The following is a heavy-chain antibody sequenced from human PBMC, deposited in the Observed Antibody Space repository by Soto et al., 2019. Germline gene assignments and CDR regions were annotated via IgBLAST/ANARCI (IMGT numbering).Heavy chain of an antibody. CDR3: ARGPSGHSSSSDYYYYYMDV. Sequence: SETLSLTCAVYGGSFSGYYWSWIRQPPGKGLEWIGEINHSGSTNYNPSLKSRVTISVDTSKNQFSLKLSSVTAADTAVYYCARGPSGHSSSSDYYYYYMDVWGKGTTVTVSS. CDR2: INHSGST. V-gene: IGHV4-34*01. D-gene: IGHD6-6*01. CDR1: GGSFSGYY. J-gene: IGHJ6*03.